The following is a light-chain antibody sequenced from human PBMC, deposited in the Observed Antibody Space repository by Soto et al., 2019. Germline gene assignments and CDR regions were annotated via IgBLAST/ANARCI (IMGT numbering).Light chain of an antibody. CDR2: GIS. CDR1: QSVDKD. Sequence: EIVMTQSPATLPVSPGEGATLSCRPSQSVDKDLAWYRQKPDQAPRLLIYGISTRATDIPARFSGSGSGTEFTLTISSLQSEDFAVYYCHQYYKWPLTFGGGTKVDIK. CDR3: HQYYKWPLT. V-gene: IGKV3-15*01. J-gene: IGKJ4*01.